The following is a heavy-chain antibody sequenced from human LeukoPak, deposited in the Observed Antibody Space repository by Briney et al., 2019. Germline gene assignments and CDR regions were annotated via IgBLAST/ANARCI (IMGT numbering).Heavy chain of an antibody. D-gene: IGHD4-17*01. CDR1: GGSFSGYY. CDR2: INHSGST. Sequence: PSETLSLTCAVYGGSFSGYYWSWIRQSPGKGLEWIGEINHSGSTNYNPSLKSRVTISVDTSKNQFSLKLSSVTAADTAVYYCARVTQTDYDFDYWGQGTLVTVSS. CDR3: ARVTQTDYDFDY. J-gene: IGHJ4*02. V-gene: IGHV4-34*01.